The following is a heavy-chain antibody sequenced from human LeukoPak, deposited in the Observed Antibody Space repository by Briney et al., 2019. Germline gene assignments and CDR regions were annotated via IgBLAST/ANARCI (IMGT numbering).Heavy chain of an antibody. CDR1: GFTFSSYE. Sequence: PGGSLRLSCAASGFTFSSYEMNWVRQAPGKGLEWVSYISSSGSTIYYADSVKGRFTISRDNSKNTLYLQMNSLRAEDTAVYYCAKEYFYYDSSGSKYFDYWGQGTLVTVSS. CDR2: ISSSGSTI. D-gene: IGHD3-22*01. J-gene: IGHJ4*02. V-gene: IGHV3-48*03. CDR3: AKEYFYYDSSGSKYFDY.